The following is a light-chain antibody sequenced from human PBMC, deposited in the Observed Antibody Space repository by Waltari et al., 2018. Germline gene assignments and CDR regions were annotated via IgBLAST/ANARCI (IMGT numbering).Light chain of an antibody. CDR1: RSNVGFFNL. V-gene: IGLV2-23*02. J-gene: IGLJ3*02. Sequence: QSALTQPAPVSGSPGQSVTISCTGNRSNVGFFNLFSWYQHHPGKAPKLMIYAVRDRTSWVSNRFSGSKSGYTASLTISGLQAEDEADYYCCSYAGRSTWVFGGGTKVTVL. CDR2: AVR. CDR3: CSYAGRSTWV.